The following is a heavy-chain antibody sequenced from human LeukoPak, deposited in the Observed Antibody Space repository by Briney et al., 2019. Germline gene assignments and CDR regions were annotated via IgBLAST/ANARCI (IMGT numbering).Heavy chain of an antibody. CDR2: IYYSGST. CDR1: GGSISSYY. CDR3: ARAAGVHNWFEP. J-gene: IGHJ5*02. Sequence: SETLSLTCTVSGGSISSYYWSWIRQPPGKGLEWIGYIYYSGSTNYNPSLKSRVTISVDTSKYQFSLKLSSVTAADTAVYYCARAAGVHNWFEPWGQGTLVTVSS. D-gene: IGHD6-25*01. V-gene: IGHV4-59*01.